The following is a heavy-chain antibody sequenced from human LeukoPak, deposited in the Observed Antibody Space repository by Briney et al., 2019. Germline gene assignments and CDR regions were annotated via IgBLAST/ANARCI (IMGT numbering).Heavy chain of an antibody. CDR2: ISWNSGSI. V-gene: IGHV3-9*03. J-gene: IGHJ3*02. Sequence: GGSLRLSCAASGFTFDDYAMHWVRQAPGKGLEWVSGISWNSGSIGYADSVKGRFTISRDNAKNSLYLQMNSLRAEDMALYYCAKVRGYSYGYGAFDIWGQGTMVTVSS. CDR1: GFTFDDYA. D-gene: IGHD5-18*01. CDR3: AKVRGYSYGYGAFDI.